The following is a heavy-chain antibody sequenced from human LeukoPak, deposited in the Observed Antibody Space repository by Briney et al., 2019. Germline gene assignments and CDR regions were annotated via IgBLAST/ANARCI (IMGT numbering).Heavy chain of an antibody. CDR1: GGSFSGYY. D-gene: IGHD2-2*01. CDR2: INHSGST. J-gene: IGHJ4*02. CDR3: ARESDRYCSSTSCSKYYFDY. V-gene: IGHV4-34*01. Sequence: SETLSLTCAVYGGSFSGYYWSGIRQPPGKGREWIGEINHSGSTNYNPSLKRRVTISVDTSKNQFSLKLSSVTAADTAVYYCARESDRYCSSTSCSKYYFDYWGQGTLVTVSS.